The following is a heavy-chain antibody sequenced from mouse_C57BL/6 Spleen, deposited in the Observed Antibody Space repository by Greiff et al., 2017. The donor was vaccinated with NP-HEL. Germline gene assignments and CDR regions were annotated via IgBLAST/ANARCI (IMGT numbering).Heavy chain of an antibody. D-gene: IGHD1-1*01. CDR3: SPSGVYYYGSSSFAY. V-gene: IGHV1-22*01. CDR2: INPNNGGT. CDR1: GYTFTDYN. J-gene: IGHJ3*01. Sequence: EVQLQQSGPELVKPGASVKMSCKASGYTFTDYNMHWVKQSHGKSLEWIGYINPNNGGTSYNQKFKGKATLTVNKSSSTAYMELRSLTSEDSAVYYCSPSGVYYYGSSSFAYWGQGTLVTVSA.